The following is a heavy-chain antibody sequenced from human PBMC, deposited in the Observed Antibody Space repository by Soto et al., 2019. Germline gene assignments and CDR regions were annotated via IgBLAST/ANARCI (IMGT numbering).Heavy chain of an antibody. CDR1: GGSFSGYY. CDR3: ARDHHLYYYYYGMDV. Sequence: QVQLQQWGAGLLKPSETLSLTCAVYGGSFSGYYWSWIRQPPGKGLEWIGEINHSGSTNYNPSLKSRVTISVDTSKNHLSLKLSSVTAVDTAVYYCARDHHLYYYYYGMDVWGQGTTVTVSS. V-gene: IGHV4-34*01. J-gene: IGHJ6*02. CDR2: INHSGST.